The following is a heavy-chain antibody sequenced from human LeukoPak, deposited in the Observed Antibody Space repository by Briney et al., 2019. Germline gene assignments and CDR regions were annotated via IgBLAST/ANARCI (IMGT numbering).Heavy chain of an antibody. CDR3: AKRSGPGVDY. CDR1: GFTFDDYA. D-gene: IGHD2-15*01. V-gene: IGHV3-30*02. Sequence: PGRSLRLSCTASGFTFDDYAMTWVRQAPGKGLEWVAFIRYDGSNKYYADSVKGRFTISRDNSKNTLYLQMNSLRAEDTAVYYCAKRSGPGVDYWGQGTLVTVSS. J-gene: IGHJ4*02. CDR2: IRYDGSNK.